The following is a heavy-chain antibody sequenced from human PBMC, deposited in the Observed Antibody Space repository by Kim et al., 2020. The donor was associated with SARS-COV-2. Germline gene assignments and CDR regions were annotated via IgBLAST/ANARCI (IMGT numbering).Heavy chain of an antibody. V-gene: IGHV1-24*01. Sequence: ASVKVSCKVSGYTLTELSMHWVRQAPGKGLEWMGGFDPEDGETIYAQKFQGRVTMTEDTSTDTAYMELSSLRSEDTAVYYCATDLAYSSSSAAFDIWGQGTMVTVSS. CDR1: GYTLTELS. J-gene: IGHJ3*02. D-gene: IGHD6-13*01. CDR2: FDPEDGET. CDR3: ATDLAYSSSSAAFDI.